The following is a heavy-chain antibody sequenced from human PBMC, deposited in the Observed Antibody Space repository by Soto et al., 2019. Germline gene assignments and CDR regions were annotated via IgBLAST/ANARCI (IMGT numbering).Heavy chain of an antibody. V-gene: IGHV6-1*01. CDR1: GDTVSSNRAA. J-gene: IGHJ6*02. CDR2: TYYRTRWYN. Sequence: QTLSLTCAISGDTVSSNRAAWNWIRQSPSRGLEWLGGTYYRTRWYNDYAVSVKGRITINPDPSRNQFYLQVNSVTSEDTAVYYCAAATRGYLYYGLDVWGQGTTVTVSS. CDR3: AAATRGYLYYGLDV. D-gene: IGHD5-12*01.